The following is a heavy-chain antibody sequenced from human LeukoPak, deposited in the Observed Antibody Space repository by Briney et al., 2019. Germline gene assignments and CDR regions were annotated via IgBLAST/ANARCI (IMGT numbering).Heavy chain of an antibody. CDR2: ISSGSRSI. Sequence: PGGSPRLPCAVPGVTLSNYGMNRGRPAPREGPGLGSFISSGSRSIYYADSVKGRFTISRDNAKNSLYLQMNSLGTEDTAVYYCARDNYDYGDYYFDYWGQGTLVTVSS. J-gene: IGHJ4*02. CDR3: ARDNYDYGDYYFDY. D-gene: IGHD4-17*01. CDR1: GVTLSNYG. V-gene: IGHV3-21*01.